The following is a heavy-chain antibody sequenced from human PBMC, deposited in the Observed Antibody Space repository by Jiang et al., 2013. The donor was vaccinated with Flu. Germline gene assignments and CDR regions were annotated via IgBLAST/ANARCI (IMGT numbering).Heavy chain of an antibody. CDR3: GRGYEFGVPTDH. CDR2: IFYTGGT. V-gene: IGHV4-59*01. J-gene: IGHJ5*02. CDR1: GGSISTYY. D-gene: IGHD3-10*01. Sequence: QLVESGPGLVKPSETLSLTCTVSGGSISTYYWSWIRQPPGKGLEWIGYIFYTGGTDYNPSLKSRVTISLDMSKNQFSLKVRSVTAADTAVYYCGRGYEFGVPTDHWGQGTLVTVSS.